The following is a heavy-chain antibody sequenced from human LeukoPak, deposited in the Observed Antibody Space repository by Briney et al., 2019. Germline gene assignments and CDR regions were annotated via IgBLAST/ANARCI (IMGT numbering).Heavy chain of an antibody. CDR2: IGDSGSGG. Sequence: GGSLRLSCSASGFNFNYFAMSWIRQAPEKRLEWVSTIGDSGSGGSYADSVRGRFTISRDNSKNTVYLQMHSLRVDDSAVYYCSRIKYGGSSGYHFDYWGQGTLVTVSS. V-gene: IGHV3-23*01. CDR3: SRIKYGGSSGYHFDY. CDR1: GFNFNYFA. D-gene: IGHD2-15*01. J-gene: IGHJ4*02.